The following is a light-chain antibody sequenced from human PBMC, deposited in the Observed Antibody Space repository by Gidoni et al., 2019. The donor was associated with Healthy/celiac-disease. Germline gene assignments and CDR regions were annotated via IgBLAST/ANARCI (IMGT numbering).Light chain of an antibody. CDR3: QQYYSYPSIT. CDR2: AAS. V-gene: IGKV1-8*01. Sequence: AIRMTQSPSSFSASTGDRVTITCRASQGISSYLAWYQQKPGKDPKLLIYAASTLQSGVPSRFSGSGSGTDFTLTISCLQSEDVATYYCQQYYSYPSITFXQXTRLEIK. J-gene: IGKJ5*01. CDR1: QGISSY.